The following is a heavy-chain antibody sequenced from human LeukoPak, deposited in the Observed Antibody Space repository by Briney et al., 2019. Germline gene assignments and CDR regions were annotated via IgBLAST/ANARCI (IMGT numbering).Heavy chain of an antibody. Sequence: SETLSLTCTVSGGSISSSSYYWGWIRQPPGKGLEWIGSIYYSGSNYYNPSLNSRVTISVDTSKSQISLKLRSVTAADTAVYYCARCATKSAFDIWGQGTMVTVSS. CDR1: GGSISSSSYY. CDR3: ARCATKSAFDI. J-gene: IGHJ3*02. V-gene: IGHV4-39*01. CDR2: IYYSGSN. D-gene: IGHD2-8*01.